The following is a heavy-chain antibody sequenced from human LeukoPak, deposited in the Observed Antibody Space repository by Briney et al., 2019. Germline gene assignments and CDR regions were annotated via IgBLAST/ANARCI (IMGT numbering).Heavy chain of an antibody. J-gene: IGHJ4*02. CDR3: ATVLITLFGVVSHNHFDY. D-gene: IGHD3-3*01. V-gene: IGHV1-24*01. CDR1: GYTLTELS. CDR2: FDPEDGET. Sequence: ASVKVSCKVSGYTLTELSMHWVRQAPGKGLEWMGGFDPEDGETIYAQKFQGRVTMTEDTSTDTAYMELSSLRSEDTAVYYCATVLITLFGVVSHNHFDYWGQGTLVTVSS.